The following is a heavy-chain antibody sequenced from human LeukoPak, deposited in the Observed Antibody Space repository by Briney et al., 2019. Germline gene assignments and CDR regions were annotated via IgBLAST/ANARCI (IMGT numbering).Heavy chain of an antibody. D-gene: IGHD3-22*01. V-gene: IGHV4-34*01. J-gene: IGHJ4*02. CDR1: GGSFSGYY. CDR2: INHSGST. CDR3: ASSRTYDSSGSRC. Sequence: SETLSLTCAVYGGSFSGYYWSWIRQPPGKGLEWIGEINHSGSTNYDPSLKSRVTISVDTSKNQFSLKLSSVTAADTAVYYCASSRTYDSSGSRCWGQGTLVTVSS.